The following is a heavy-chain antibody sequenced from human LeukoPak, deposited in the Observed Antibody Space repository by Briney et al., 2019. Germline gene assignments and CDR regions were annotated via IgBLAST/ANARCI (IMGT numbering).Heavy chain of an antibody. D-gene: IGHD6-13*01. J-gene: IGHJ4*02. CDR1: GGSISSGENF. CDR3: ARAGAAAGRGYFDY. CDR2: IHYSGST. V-gene: IGHV4-30-4*02. Sequence: SETLSLTCIVSGGSISSGENFWTWMRQPPGKGLEWIGYIHYSGSTYYNPSLKSRVTISVDTSKNQFSLKLSSVTAADTAVYYCARAGAAAGRGYFDYWGQGTLVTVSS.